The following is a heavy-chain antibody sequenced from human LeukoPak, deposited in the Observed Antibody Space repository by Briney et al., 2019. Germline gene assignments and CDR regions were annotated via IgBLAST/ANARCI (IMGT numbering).Heavy chain of an antibody. D-gene: IGHD3-3*01. CDR2: INHSGST. CDR3: ARGRGPPAYDFWSGKLGVWFDP. V-gene: IGHV4-34*01. CDR1: GGSFSGYY. Sequence: KSSETLSLTCAVYGGSFSGYYWRWIRQPPGKGLEWIGEINHSGSTNYNPSLKSRVTISVDTSKNQFSLKLSSVTAADTAVYYCARGRGPPAYDFWSGKLGVWFDPWGQGTLVTVSS. J-gene: IGHJ5*02.